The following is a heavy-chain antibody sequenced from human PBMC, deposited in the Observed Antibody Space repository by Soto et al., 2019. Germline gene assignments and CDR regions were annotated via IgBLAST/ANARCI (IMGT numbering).Heavy chain of an antibody. CDR1: GFTVSSKY. D-gene: IGHD2-15*01. CDR3: ARDDVLCDGGRCYGLPLDV. V-gene: IGHV3-66*01. J-gene: IGHJ6*04. CDR2: IQRGGTT. Sequence: EVQLVESGGGLVQPGGSLRLSCAASGFTVSSKYMTWVRQAPGKGLEWSSLIQRGGTTYYADSVKARFTISRDTSENTLHLQIDSLRVEVTAVSYCARDDVLCDGGRCYGLPLDVWGKGTTVTVSS.